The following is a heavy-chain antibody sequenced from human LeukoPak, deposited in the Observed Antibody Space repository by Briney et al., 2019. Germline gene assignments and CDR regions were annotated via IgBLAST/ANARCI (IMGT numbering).Heavy chain of an antibody. Sequence: GASVKVSCKASGYTFTSYDISWVRQAPGQGLEWMGWISAYNGNTDYAQKLQGRVTMTTDTSTSTAYMELRSLRSDDTAVCYCAREISWFGAPNFDYWGQGTLVTVSS. CDR3: AREISWFGAPNFDY. J-gene: IGHJ4*02. CDR2: ISAYNGNT. CDR1: GYTFTSYD. V-gene: IGHV1-18*01. D-gene: IGHD3-16*01.